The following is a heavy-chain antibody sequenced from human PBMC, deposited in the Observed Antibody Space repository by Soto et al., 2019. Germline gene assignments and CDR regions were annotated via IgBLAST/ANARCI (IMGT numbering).Heavy chain of an antibody. J-gene: IGHJ4*02. Sequence: PSETLSLTCAVSGDSISSSVWWTWVRQPPGKGLEWIGEVFHTGDTYFNPSLRSRVAMSVNKSTNEFSLKVTSVTAADTAIYSCARKPWVRFDYWGQGALVTVSS. V-gene: IGHV4-4*02. CDR3: ARKPWVRFDY. CDR1: GDSISSSVW. CDR2: VFHTGDT.